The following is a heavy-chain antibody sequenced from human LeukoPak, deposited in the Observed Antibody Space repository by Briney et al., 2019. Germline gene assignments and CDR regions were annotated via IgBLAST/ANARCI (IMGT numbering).Heavy chain of an antibody. CDR3: ARLGGCTTTSCYVHGFDP. D-gene: IGHD2-2*01. CDR1: GGSLTGYY. J-gene: IGHJ5*02. CDR2: IYYSGST. V-gene: IGHV4-59*01. Sequence: PSETLSLTCEVSGGSLTGYYWSWIRQPPGKGLEWIGYIYYSGSTNYNPSLKSRVTISVDTSKNQFSLKLYSVTAADTAVYYCARLGGCTTTSCYVHGFDPWGQGTLVTVSS.